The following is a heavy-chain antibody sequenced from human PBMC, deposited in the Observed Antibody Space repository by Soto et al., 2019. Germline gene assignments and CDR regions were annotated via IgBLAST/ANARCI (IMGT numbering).Heavy chain of an antibody. V-gene: IGHV4-34*01. D-gene: IGHD7-27*01. CDR1: GGSFSGHY. CDR3: ARISANWDYDAFDI. CDR2: INHSGST. Sequence: SETLSLTCAVYGGSFSGHYWSWIRQPPGRGLEWIGEINHSGSTNYNPSLKSRVTISVDTSKNQFSLKLSSVTAADTAVYYCARISANWDYDAFDIWGQGTMVTVSS. J-gene: IGHJ3*02.